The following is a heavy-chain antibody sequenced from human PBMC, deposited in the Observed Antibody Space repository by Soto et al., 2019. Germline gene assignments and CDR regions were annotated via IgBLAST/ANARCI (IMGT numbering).Heavy chain of an antibody. CDR3: ARDGYYGSGSYYYYDYYGMDV. D-gene: IGHD3-10*01. Sequence: QVQLVESGGGVVQPGRSLRLSCAASGFTFSSYGMHWVRQAPGKGLEWVAVIWYDGSNKYYADSVKGRFTISRDNSKNALYLQMNSLRAEDTAVYYCARDGYYGSGSYYYYDYYGMDVWGQGTTVTVSS. V-gene: IGHV3-33*01. J-gene: IGHJ6*02. CDR1: GFTFSSYG. CDR2: IWYDGSNK.